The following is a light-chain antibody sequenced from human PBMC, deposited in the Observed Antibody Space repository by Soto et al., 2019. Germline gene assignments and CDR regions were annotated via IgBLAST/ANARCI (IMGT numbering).Light chain of an antibody. Sequence: EIVLTQSPGILSLSPGERATLSCRASQSVTSTYLAWYQQKPGQAPRLLIYGASSRATGVPDRFSGSGSGTDFTLTISRLETEDFAVYYCQQYGTSPPYTFGQGTKLEIK. J-gene: IGKJ2*01. V-gene: IGKV3-20*01. CDR1: QSVTSTY. CDR2: GAS. CDR3: QQYGTSPPYT.